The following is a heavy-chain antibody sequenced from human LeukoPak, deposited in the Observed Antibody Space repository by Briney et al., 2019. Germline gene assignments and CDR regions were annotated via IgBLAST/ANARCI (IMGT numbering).Heavy chain of an antibody. CDR1: GGSFSGYY. CDR3: ARIPRYNWNYYFDY. CDR2: INHSGST. V-gene: IGHV4-34*01. Sequence: SETLSLTCAVYGGSFSGYYWSWIRQPPGKGLEWIGEINHSGSTNYNPSLKSRVTISVDTSKNQFSLKLSSVTAADTAVYYCARIPRYNWNYYFDYWGQGTLVTVSS. D-gene: IGHD1-7*01. J-gene: IGHJ4*02.